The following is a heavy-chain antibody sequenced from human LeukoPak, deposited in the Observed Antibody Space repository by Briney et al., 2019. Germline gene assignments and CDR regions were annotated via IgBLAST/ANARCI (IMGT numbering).Heavy chain of an antibody. CDR1: GFTFSSYA. CDR3: ATLMPGIAVAGYYFDY. D-gene: IGHD6-19*01. CDR2: ISGSGGST. V-gene: IGHV3-23*01. Sequence: GGSLRLSCAASGFTFSSYAMSWVRQAPVKGLEWVSAISGSGGSTCYADSVKGRFTISRDNSKNTLYLQMNSLRAEDTAVYYCATLMPGIAVAGYYFDYWGQGTLVTVSS. J-gene: IGHJ4*02.